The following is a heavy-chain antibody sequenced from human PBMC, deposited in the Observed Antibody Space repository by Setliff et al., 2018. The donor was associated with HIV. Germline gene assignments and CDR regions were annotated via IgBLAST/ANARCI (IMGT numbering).Heavy chain of an antibody. CDR2: IYPGDSDT. CDR1: GYYFPNSW. J-gene: IGHJ5*02. Sequence: PGAYLTISCKGFGYYFPNSWIVWVRQMPGKGLEWMGVIYPGDSDTMYSPVFEGQVTISVDTSINTAYLQWNSLKASDSGIYYCAKSSGSYPLGFDPWGQGTLVTV. D-gene: IGHD3-16*02. V-gene: IGHV5-51*01. CDR3: AKSSGSYPLGFDP.